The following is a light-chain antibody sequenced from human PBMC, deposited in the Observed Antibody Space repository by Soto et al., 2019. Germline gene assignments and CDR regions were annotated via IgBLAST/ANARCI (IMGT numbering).Light chain of an antibody. CDR3: SSYTSSSPYV. CDR1: SSDVGGYNY. J-gene: IGLJ1*01. CDR2: DVS. Sequence: QRVLTQPASVSGSPGQSITISCTGTSSDVGGYNYVSWYQQHPGKAPKLMIYDVSNRPSGVSNRFSGSKSGNTASLTISGLQAEDEADYYCSSYTSSSPYVFGTGTKVTVL. V-gene: IGLV2-14*01.